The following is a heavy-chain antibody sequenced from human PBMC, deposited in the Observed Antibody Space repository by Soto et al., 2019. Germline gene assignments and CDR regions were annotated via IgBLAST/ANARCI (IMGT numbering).Heavy chain of an antibody. D-gene: IGHD1-7*01. CDR1: GFTFSSYG. J-gene: IGHJ5*02. CDR2: ISYDGSNK. CDR3: AADRHRTRNWLDP. Sequence: PGGSLRLSCAASGFTFSSYGMHWVRQAPGKGLEWVAVISYDGSNKYYADSVKGRFTITRDNSKNTLYLQVNSLRAEDTAVYYSAADRHRTRNWLDPWGQGTLVTVSS. V-gene: IGHV3-30*03.